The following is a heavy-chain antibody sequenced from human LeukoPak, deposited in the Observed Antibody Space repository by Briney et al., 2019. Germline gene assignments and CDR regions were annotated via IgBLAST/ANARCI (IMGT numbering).Heavy chain of an antibody. CDR3: AASRGPWVFVY. V-gene: IGHV3-21*03. D-gene: IGHD6-25*01. CDR1: GFTFSSYS. J-gene: IGHJ4*02. Sequence: GGSLRLSCAASGFTFSSYSMNWVRQAPGKGLEWVSSISSSSSYIYYADSVKGRFTISRDNAKNSLYLQMNSLRTEDTAVYYCAASRGPWVFVYWGQGALVTVSS. CDR2: ISSSSSYI.